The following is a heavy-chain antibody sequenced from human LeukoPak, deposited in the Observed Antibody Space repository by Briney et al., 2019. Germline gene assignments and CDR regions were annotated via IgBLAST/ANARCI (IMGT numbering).Heavy chain of an antibody. Sequence: SETLSLTCTVSGGSISSYYWSWIRQPAGKGLEWIGRIYTSGSTNYNPSLKSRVTMSVDTSKNQSSLKLSSVTAADTAVYYCARVMVAQSYGDYANYYYYYYMDVWGKGTTVTVSS. CDR3: ARVMVAQSYGDYANYYYYYYMDV. CDR2: IYTSGST. CDR1: GGSISSYY. D-gene: IGHD4-17*01. J-gene: IGHJ6*03. V-gene: IGHV4-4*07.